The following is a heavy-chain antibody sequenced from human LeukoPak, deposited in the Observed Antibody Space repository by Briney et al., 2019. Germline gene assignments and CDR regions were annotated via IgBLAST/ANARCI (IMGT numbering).Heavy chain of an antibody. V-gene: IGHV3-7*01. D-gene: IGHD4-11*01. Sequence: GGSLRLSCAASGFTFSEFWMGWVRQAPGKGLEWVANIKQGGSESYYVDSVKGRFTISRDNAKKSLFLQMNSLRAEDTAVYYCTKGRSNHYWGQGTLVTVST. J-gene: IGHJ4*02. CDR3: TKGRSNHY. CDR2: IKQGGSES. CDR1: GFTFSEFW.